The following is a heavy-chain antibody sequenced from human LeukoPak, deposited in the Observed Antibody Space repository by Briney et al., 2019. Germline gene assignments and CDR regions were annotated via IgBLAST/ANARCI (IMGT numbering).Heavy chain of an antibody. CDR1: GFTFSSYD. J-gene: IGHJ4*02. CDR3: AKDSQQWLASHYFDN. V-gene: IGHV3-30*18. D-gene: IGHD6-19*01. CDR2: ISYDGGDK. Sequence: QAGGSLRLSCAASGFTFSSYDIHCVRQAPGKGLEWVAIISYDGGDKYYADSVKGRSTISRDNSKNTLYLQMNSLRAEDTAVYYCAKDSQQWLASHYFDNWGQGTRVTVSS.